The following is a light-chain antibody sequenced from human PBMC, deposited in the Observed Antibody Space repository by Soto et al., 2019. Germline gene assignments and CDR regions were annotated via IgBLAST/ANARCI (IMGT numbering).Light chain of an antibody. J-gene: IGKJ4*01. Sequence: EIVLTQSPATLSLSPGERATLSCRAGQSVSKYLAWYQQKPGQAPRLLIHDSSNRATGIPARFSGSGSGTDFTLTISSLEPEDFGVYCCQQRSNWPQITFGGGTKVEIK. CDR3: QQRSNWPQIT. CDR2: DSS. V-gene: IGKV3-11*01. CDR1: QSVSKY.